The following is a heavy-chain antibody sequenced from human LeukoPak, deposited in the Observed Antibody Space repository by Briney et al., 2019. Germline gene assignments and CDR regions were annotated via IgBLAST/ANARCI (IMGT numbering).Heavy chain of an antibody. V-gene: IGHV4-61*01. Sequence: PSETLSLTCTVSGGSVSSGSYCWSWIRQSPGKGLEWIGYIYYSGSTNYNPSLKSRVTISVDTSKNQFSLKLSSVTAADTAVYYCARAYSGYDFFDYWGQGTLVTVS. J-gene: IGHJ4*02. CDR3: ARAYSGYDFFDY. D-gene: IGHD5-12*01. CDR2: IYYSGST. CDR1: GGSVSSGSYC.